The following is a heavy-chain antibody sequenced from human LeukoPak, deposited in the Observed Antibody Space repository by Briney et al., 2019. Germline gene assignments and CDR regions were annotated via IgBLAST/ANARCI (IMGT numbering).Heavy chain of an antibody. V-gene: IGHV4-34*01. CDR2: INHSGST. CDR3: ARVWAETSGYSSGRYFFESSGKTFDY. CDR1: GFTFSSYA. D-gene: IGHD6-19*01. J-gene: IGHJ4*02. Sequence: GSLRLSCAASGFTFSSYAMSWVRQPPGKGLEWIGEINHSGSTNYNPSLKSRVTISVDTSKNQFSLKLSSVTAADTAVYYCARVWAETSGYSSGRYFFESSGKTFDYWGQGTLVTVSS.